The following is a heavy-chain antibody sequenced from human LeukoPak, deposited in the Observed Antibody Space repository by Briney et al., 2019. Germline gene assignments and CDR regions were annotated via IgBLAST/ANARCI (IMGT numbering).Heavy chain of an antibody. CDR3: ARAYSSSSGRPFDY. D-gene: IGHD6-6*01. CDR2: IYYTGTT. J-gene: IGHJ4*02. CDR1: GGSISSHY. Sequence: SETLSLTCGVSGGSISSHYWSWIRQPPGKELEWIGYIYYTGTTNYKPSLKSRVPISVDTSKNQFSLNLTSVTAADTAVYYCARAYSSSSGRPFDYWGQGTLVTVSS. V-gene: IGHV4-59*11.